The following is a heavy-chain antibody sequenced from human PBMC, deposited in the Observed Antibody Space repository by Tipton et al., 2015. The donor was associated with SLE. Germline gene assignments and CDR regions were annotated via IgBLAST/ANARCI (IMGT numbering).Heavy chain of an antibody. CDR2: IYYSGST. D-gene: IGHD2-8*01. J-gene: IGHJ5*02. Sequence: TLSLTCTVSGGSISSYYWSWIRQPPGKGLEWIGYIYYSGSTNYNPSPKSRVTISVDTSKNQFSLKLSSVTAADTAVYYCASNGDSWFDPWGQGTLVTVSS. CDR1: GGSISSYY. V-gene: IGHV4-59*01. CDR3: ASNGDSWFDP.